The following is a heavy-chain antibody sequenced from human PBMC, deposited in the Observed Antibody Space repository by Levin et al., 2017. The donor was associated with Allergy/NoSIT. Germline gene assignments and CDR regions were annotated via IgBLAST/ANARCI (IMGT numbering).Heavy chain of an antibody. CDR2: ISANGRKT. V-gene: IGHV3-23*01. CDR1: GFTFNNNA. Sequence: PGGSLRLSCAASGFTFNNNAMTWVRQAPGKGLEWVSTISANGRKTYYADSVKGRSTISRDTSKNTLYLQINSLRAEDTAVYYCAKDPTGTTGGDGWGQGTTVTVSS. J-gene: IGHJ6*02. CDR3: AKDPTGTTGGDG. D-gene: IGHD1-7*01.